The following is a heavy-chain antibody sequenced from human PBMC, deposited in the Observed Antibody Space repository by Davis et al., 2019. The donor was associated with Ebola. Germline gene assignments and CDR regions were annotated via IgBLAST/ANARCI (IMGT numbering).Heavy chain of an antibody. D-gene: IGHD5-12*01. CDR1: GYTLTTHA. Sequence: AASVKVSCKAAGYTLTTHAMNWVRQAPGQGLEWMGGLIPIFSTTNYAHYVQGRITIITDESTSTAYVQMSSLKSEDTAVYYCARHGRRLVGYFDYWGQGTLVTVSS. J-gene: IGHJ4*02. CDR2: LIPIFSTT. CDR3: ARHGRRLVGYFDY. V-gene: IGHV1-69*05.